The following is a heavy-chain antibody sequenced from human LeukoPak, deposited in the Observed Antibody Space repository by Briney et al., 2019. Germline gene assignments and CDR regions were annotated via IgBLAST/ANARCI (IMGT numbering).Heavy chain of an antibody. J-gene: IGHJ4*02. CDR1: GFTFSSYS. CDR2: ISSSSSYI. D-gene: IGHD2-15*01. CDR3: ARALASGSSAFDY. V-gene: IGHV3-21*01. Sequence: GGSLRLSCAVSGFTFSSYSMNWVRQAPGRGLEWVSSISSSSSYIYYADSVKGRFTISRDNAKNSLYLQMNSLRAEYTAVYYCARALASGSSAFDYWGQGTLVTVSS.